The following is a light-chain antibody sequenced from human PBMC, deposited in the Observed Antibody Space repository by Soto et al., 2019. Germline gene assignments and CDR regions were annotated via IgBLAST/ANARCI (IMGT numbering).Light chain of an antibody. CDR1: QSVGSSY. J-gene: IGKJ1*01. V-gene: IGKV3-20*01. CDR2: GAS. Sequence: EIVLTQSPGTLSLSPGERATLSCRASQSVGSSYLAWYQQKPGQAPRLLIYGASSRATGIPDRFSGSGSGTDFTLTISRLELQDFALYYCQQYVSSPPTFGQGTKVEIK. CDR3: QQYVSSPPT.